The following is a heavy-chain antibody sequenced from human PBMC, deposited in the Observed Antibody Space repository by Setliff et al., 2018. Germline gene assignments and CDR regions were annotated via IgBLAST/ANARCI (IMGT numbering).Heavy chain of an antibody. CDR2: ISNRGST. CDR1: GDYISSQY. J-gene: IGHJ3*02. Sequence: SETLSLTCTVSGDYISSQYWSWIRQPPGKGLEWIGYISNRGSTDYNPSLKSRVTISEDTSRSQFSLKLTSVTTADTAVYYCARVPRFTDTRNAFDIWGQGTMVTVSS. CDR3: ARVPRFTDTRNAFDI. V-gene: IGHV4-59*11. D-gene: IGHD5-18*01.